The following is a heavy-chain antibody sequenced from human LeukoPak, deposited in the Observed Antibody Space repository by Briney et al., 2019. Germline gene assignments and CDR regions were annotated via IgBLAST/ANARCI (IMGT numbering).Heavy chain of an antibody. CDR2: ISSSGSTI. Sequence: GGSLRLSCAASGFTFSSYEMNWVRQAPGKGLEWVSYISSSGSTIYYADSVKGRFTISRDNSKNTLYLQMNSLRAEDTAVYYCAKDRLIYMAAAPHGGFDYWGQGTLVTVSS. V-gene: IGHV3-48*03. CDR1: GFTFSSYE. D-gene: IGHD6-13*01. CDR3: AKDRLIYMAAAPHGGFDY. J-gene: IGHJ4*02.